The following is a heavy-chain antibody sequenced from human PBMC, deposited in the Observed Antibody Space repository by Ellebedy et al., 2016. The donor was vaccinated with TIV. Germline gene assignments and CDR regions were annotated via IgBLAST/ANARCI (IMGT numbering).Heavy chain of an antibody. V-gene: IGHV3-33*01. D-gene: IGHD1-26*01. Sequence: GESLKISCAASGFTFRRHGMHWVRQAPGKGLEWVVVIWYDGSDQYYADSVKGRFTVSRDNSKNTLYLQMNSLRAEDTAVYYCARDIGYPSGDFDYWGQGTLVTVSS. J-gene: IGHJ4*02. CDR2: IWYDGSDQ. CDR1: GFTFRRHG. CDR3: ARDIGYPSGDFDY.